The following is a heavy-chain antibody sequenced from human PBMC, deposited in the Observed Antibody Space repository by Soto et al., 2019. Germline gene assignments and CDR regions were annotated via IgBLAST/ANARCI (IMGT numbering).Heavy chain of an antibody. Sequence: EVELVESGGGLVKPGGSLRLSCAASGFTFNSYSVNWVRQAPGKGLEWVASISSGSVHIDFADSVKGRFTISRDEVTNSVYLQMDSLRVEDTGIYYCARYDAFKAFDLWGQGTMVTVSS. CDR3: ARYDAFKAFDL. V-gene: IGHV3-21*02. D-gene: IGHD1-1*01. J-gene: IGHJ3*01. CDR1: GFTFNSYS. CDR2: ISSGSVHI.